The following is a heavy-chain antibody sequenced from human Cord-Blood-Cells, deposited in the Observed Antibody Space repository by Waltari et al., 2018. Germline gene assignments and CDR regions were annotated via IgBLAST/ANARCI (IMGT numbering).Heavy chain of an antibody. CDR2: ISPNFGTA. D-gene: IGHD2-2*01. J-gene: IGHJ3*02. V-gene: IGHV1-69*01. CDR1: GGTFSSYA. Sequence: QVQLVQSGAEVKKPGSSVKVSCKASGGTFSSYAISWVRQAPGQGLEWMGGISPNFGTANYAQKFQGRVTITADESTSTAYMELSSLRSEDTAVYYCARALSCSSTSCYAFDIWGQGTMVTVSS. CDR3: ARALSCSSTSCYAFDI.